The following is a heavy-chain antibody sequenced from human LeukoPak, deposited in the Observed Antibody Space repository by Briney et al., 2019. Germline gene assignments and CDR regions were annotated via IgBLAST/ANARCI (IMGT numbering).Heavy chain of an antibody. CDR3: ARDSPYYYDSSGYYPGAFDY. CDR2: ISYDGSNK. Sequence: GGSLTLSCAASGFTFSSYAMHWVDQAPGKGLEWVAVISYDGSNKYYADSVKGRFTISRDNSKNTLYLQMNSLRAEDTAVYYCARDSPYYYDSSGYYPGAFDYWGQGTLVTVSS. V-gene: IGHV3-30-3*01. D-gene: IGHD3-22*01. CDR1: GFTFSSYA. J-gene: IGHJ4*02.